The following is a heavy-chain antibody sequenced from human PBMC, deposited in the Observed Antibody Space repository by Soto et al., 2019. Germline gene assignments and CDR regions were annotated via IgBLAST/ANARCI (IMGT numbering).Heavy chain of an antibody. Sequence: SETLSLTCAVSGGSISSSNWWSWVRQSPGKGLEWIGEIYHSGGTNYNPSLKSRVTISVDTSKNQFSLKLTSVTAADTAVYYCARDKITGLFDYWGQGTLVTVSS. CDR3: ARDKITGLFDY. D-gene: IGHD2-8*02. CDR1: GGSISSSNW. CDR2: IYHSGGT. J-gene: IGHJ4*02. V-gene: IGHV4-4*02.